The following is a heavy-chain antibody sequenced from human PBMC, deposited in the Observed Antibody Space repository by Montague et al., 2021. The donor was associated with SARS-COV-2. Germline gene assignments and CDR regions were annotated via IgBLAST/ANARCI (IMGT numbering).Heavy chain of an antibody. CDR1: GDSISNYY. V-gene: IGHV4-59*01. Sequence: SETLSLTCTVSGDSISNYYWSWIRRPPGKGLEWLGYIYYSGSTNYNPSLQSRVTISLDTSKNQFSLNLRSVTAADTALYFCARGTGYDYYFDCWGLGTLVTVSS. D-gene: IGHD5-12*01. CDR2: IYYSGST. J-gene: IGHJ4*02. CDR3: ARGTGYDYYFDC.